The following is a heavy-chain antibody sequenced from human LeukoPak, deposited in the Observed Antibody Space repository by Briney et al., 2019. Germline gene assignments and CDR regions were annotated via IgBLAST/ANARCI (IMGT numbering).Heavy chain of an antibody. J-gene: IGHJ5*02. CDR1: GFTFSNYW. CDR2: ISYDGSNK. CDR3: ARGGGTDWFDP. Sequence: GGSLRLSCAASGFTFSNYWMHWVRQAPGKGLEWVAVISYDGSNKYYADSVKGRFTISRDNSKNSLYLQMNSLRAEDTAVYYCARGGGTDWFDPWGQGTLVTVSS. V-gene: IGHV3-30*03. D-gene: IGHD4-23*01.